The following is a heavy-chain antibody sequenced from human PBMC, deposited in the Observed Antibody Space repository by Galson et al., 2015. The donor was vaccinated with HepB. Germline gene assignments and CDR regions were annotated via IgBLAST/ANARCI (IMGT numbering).Heavy chain of an antibody. Sequence: SLRLSCAASGFTFSNSGMHWVRQAPGKGLEWVSLIWFDGGNKYYGDSVKGRFSISRDNSKKMLYLQMNSLGAEDTAVYYCARGISAGDLRPWYFDLWGRGTLVTVSS. D-gene: IGHD7-27*01. J-gene: IGHJ2*01. CDR1: GFTFSNSG. CDR2: IWFDGGNK. CDR3: ARGISAGDLRPWYFDL. V-gene: IGHV3-33*01.